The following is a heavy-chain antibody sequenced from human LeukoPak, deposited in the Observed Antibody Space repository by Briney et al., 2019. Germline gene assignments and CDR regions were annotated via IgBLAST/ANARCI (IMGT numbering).Heavy chain of an antibody. D-gene: IGHD6-19*01. J-gene: IGHJ4*02. CDR1: GFTFSDYS. Sequence: PGGSLRLSCAASGFTFSDYSMSWVRQAPGKGLEWVANIKQDGSEKYYVDSVKGRFTISRDNAKNSLYLQMNSLRAEDTAVYYCARERSSGWGDYWGQGTLVTVSS. V-gene: IGHV3-7*01. CDR2: IKQDGSEK. CDR3: ARERSSGWGDY.